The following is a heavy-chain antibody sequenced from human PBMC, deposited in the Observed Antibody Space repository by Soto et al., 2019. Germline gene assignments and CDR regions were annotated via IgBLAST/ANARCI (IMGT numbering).Heavy chain of an antibody. V-gene: IGHV5-10-1*03. CDR1: GYRFINYW. CDR2: IDPSDSYT. Sequence: EVQLVQSGAEVKKSGESLRLSCQGSGYRFINYWISWVRQMPGKGLEWVGRIDPSDSYTVYSPSFQGHVTISIDTVINTAFLEWRSLQASDTAIYYCVRHGNGTPFYFDFWGRGTLVPVSS. CDR3: VRHGNGTPFYFDF. D-gene: IGHD1-1*01. J-gene: IGHJ4*02.